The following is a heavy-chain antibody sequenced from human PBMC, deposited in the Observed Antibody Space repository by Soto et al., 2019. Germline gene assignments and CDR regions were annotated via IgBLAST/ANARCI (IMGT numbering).Heavy chain of an antibody. CDR3: ARDLITILAQYYYYYYGMDV. CDR2: INPSGGST. J-gene: IGHJ6*02. D-gene: IGHD3-3*01. CDR1: GYTFTSYY. V-gene: IGHV1-46*01. Sequence: ASVKVSCKASGYTFTSYYMHWVRQAPGQGLEWMGIINPSGGSTSYAQKFQGRVTMTRDTSTSTVYMELSSLRAEDTAVYYCARDLITILAQYYYYYYGMDVWGQGTTVTVSS.